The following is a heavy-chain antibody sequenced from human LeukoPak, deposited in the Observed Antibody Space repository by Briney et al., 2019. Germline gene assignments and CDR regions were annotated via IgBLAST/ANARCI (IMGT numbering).Heavy chain of an antibody. CDR1: AGSISSSSYY. CDR3: ARRVRGTYRFDP. Sequence: SETLSLTCTVSAGSISSSSYYWGWIRQPPRKGLEWIGSIYYSGSTYYNPSLKSRVTISVDTSKNQFSLKLSSVTAADTAVYYCARRVRGTYRFDPWGQGTLVTVSS. V-gene: IGHV4-39*01. J-gene: IGHJ5*02. CDR2: IYYSGST. D-gene: IGHD3-10*01.